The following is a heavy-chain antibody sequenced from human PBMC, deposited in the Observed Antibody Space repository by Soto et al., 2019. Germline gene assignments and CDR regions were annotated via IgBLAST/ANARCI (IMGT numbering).Heavy chain of an antibody. J-gene: IGHJ4*02. V-gene: IGHV3-21*01. D-gene: IGHD6-19*01. CDR2: ISSSSSYI. CDR1: GFTFSSYS. Sequence: EVQLVESGGGLVKPGGSLRLSCAASGFTFSSYSMNWVRQAPGKGLEWVSSISSSSSYIYYADSVKGRFTISRDNAKNSLYLQMNSLRAEDTAVYYCARVLSSVEYYFDYWGQGTLVTVSS. CDR3: ARVLSSVEYYFDY.